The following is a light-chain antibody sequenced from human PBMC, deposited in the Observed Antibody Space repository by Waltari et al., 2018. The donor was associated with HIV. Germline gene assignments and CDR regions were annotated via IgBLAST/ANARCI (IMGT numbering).Light chain of an antibody. V-gene: IGLV2-14*03. Sequence: QSALTQPASVSGSPGQSITISCTGSRSDVGYYNYVSWYQQHPGKAPSLIIFDVTNRPSGVSDRCSGSKSGNTASLTISGLQPEDEADYYCCSYTTSITFVFGGGTKLTVL. CDR2: DVT. CDR1: RSDVGYYNY. J-gene: IGLJ3*02. CDR3: CSYTTSITFV.